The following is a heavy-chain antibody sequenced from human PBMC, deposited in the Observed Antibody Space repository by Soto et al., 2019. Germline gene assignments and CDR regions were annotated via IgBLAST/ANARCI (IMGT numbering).Heavy chain of an antibody. Sequence: GGSLRLSCVGSGFTFSNYSINWVRQAPGKGLEWVSSISSRSDIYYADSVKGRFTISGDNAKNSASLQMNSLRAEDTAVYYCAREYTAWPLAYGLDVWGQGTTVTVSS. CDR1: GFTFSNYS. CDR3: AREYTAWPLAYGLDV. V-gene: IGHV3-21*01. D-gene: IGHD2-2*02. J-gene: IGHJ6*02. CDR2: ISSRSDI.